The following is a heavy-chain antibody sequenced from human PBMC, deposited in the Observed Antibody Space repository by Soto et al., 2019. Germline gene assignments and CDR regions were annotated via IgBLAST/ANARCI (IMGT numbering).Heavy chain of an antibody. CDR2: IIPIFGTA. D-gene: IGHD1-26*01. J-gene: IGHJ3*02. CDR3: ARDRNSGSLNVGAFDI. CDR1: GGTFSSYA. V-gene: IGHV1-69*01. Sequence: QVQLVQSGAEVKKPGSSVKVSCKASGGTFSSYAISWVRQAPGQGLEWMGGIIPIFGTANYAQKFQGRVTITADESTSTAYMELSNLRSEDMAVYYCARDRNSGSLNVGAFDIWGQGTMVTVSS.